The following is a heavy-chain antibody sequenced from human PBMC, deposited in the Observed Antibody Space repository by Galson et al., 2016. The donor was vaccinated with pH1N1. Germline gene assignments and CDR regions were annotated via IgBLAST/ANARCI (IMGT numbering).Heavy chain of an antibody. J-gene: IGHJ6*02. D-gene: IGHD2-2*01. CDR3: AIVTDVCTVTRCFPYGMHA. CDR1: GFTFNNYA. V-gene: IGHV3-23*01. CDR2: ITSRGRT. Sequence: SLRISCAASGFTFNNYAMSWVRQAPGKGLEWVSIITSRGRTYYADSVKGRFTISSNNSKNTLYLQMSSLRAEDTATYYCAIVTDVCTVTRCFPYGMHAWGQGTPGTVSS.